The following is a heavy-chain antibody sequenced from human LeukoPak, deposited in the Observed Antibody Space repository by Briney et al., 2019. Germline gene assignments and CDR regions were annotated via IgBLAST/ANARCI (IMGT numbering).Heavy chain of an antibody. V-gene: IGHV1-18*01. CDR2: ISAYNGNT. CDR1: GYTFTSYA. CDR3: ARNQGSWVLRYFDWLFYFDY. D-gene: IGHD3-9*01. Sequence: ASVKVSGKASGYTFTSYAMNWVRQAPGQGLEWMGWISAYNGNTNYAQNLQGRVTMTTDTSTSTAYMELRSLRSDDTAVYYCARNQGSWVLRYFDWLFYFDYWGQGTLVTVSS. J-gene: IGHJ4*02.